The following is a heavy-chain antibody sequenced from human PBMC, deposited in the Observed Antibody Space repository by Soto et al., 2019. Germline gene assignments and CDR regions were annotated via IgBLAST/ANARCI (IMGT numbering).Heavy chain of an antibody. CDR1: GFTLARDW. CDR2: INNDGSGT. V-gene: IGHV3-74*01. CDR3: ATVFSY. J-gene: IGHJ4*02. Sequence: EVQLVESGGGLVQPGGSLRLSCAASGFTLARDWIHWVRQAPGQGLVWVSRINNDGSGTSYAESVKGRFTISRDNAKNTAYLQMNSLRVEDTAVYYCATVFSYRGQGTLVTVSS.